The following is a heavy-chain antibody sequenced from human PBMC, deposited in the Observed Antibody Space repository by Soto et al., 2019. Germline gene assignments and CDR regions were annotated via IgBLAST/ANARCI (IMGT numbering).Heavy chain of an antibody. J-gene: IGHJ6*02. CDR1: GYTFTSYG. V-gene: IGHV1-18*01. CDR2: ISAYNGNT. D-gene: IGHD2-2*01. Sequence: GASVKVSCKASGYTFTSYGISWVRQAPGQGLEWMGWISAYNGNTNYAQKLQGRVTMTTDTSTSTAYMELRSLRSDDTAVYYCAIFGYCSSTSCPAPYYYYYGMDVWGQGTTVTVSS. CDR3: AIFGYCSSTSCPAPYYYYYGMDV.